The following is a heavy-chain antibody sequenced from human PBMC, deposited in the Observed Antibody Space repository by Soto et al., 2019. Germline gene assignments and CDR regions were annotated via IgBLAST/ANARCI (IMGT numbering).Heavy chain of an antibody. CDR3: VRGCYMKD. CDR2: INTAGDT. CDR1: GFTFSTYD. J-gene: IGHJ6*03. V-gene: IGHV3-13*01. Sequence: EVQLVASGGGLVQPGGSLRLSCVVSGFTFSTYDMHWVRQAPGKGLEWVSGINTAGDTYYPASVKGRFTISRENDKNSLFLQMISLRVGDTALYYCVRGCYMKDWGKGTTVTVSS.